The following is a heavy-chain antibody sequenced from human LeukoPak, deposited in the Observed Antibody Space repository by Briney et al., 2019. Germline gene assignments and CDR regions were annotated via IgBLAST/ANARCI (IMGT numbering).Heavy chain of an antibody. D-gene: IGHD6-19*01. CDR3: ARAGSSGWIFDY. J-gene: IGHJ4*02. V-gene: IGHV4-59*01. Sequence: TSETLSLTCTVSGGSISSYYWSWIRQPPGKGLEWIGYIYYSGSTNYNPSLKSRVTISVDTSKNQFSLKLSSVTAADTAVYYCARAGSSGWIFDYWGQGTLVTVSS. CDR1: GGSISSYY. CDR2: IYYSGST.